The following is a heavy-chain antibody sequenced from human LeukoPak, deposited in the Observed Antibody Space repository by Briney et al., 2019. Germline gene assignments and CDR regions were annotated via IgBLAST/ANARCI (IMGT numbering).Heavy chain of an antibody. CDR1: GFTFSSYA. CDR2: ISYDGSNK. J-gene: IGHJ4*02. CDR3: ARESEMVIAVAGFHFDY. Sequence: GGSLRLSCAASGFTFSSYAMHWVRQAPGKGLEWVAVISYDGSNKYYADSVKGRFTISRDNSKNTLYLQMNSLRAEDTAVYYCARESEMVIAVAGFHFDYWGQGTLVTVSS. V-gene: IGHV3-30-3*01. D-gene: IGHD6-19*01.